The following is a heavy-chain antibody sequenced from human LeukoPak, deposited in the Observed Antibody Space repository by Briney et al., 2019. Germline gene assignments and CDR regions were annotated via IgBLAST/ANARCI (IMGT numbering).Heavy chain of an antibody. CDR2: ISNSGSTI. CDR1: GFTFSSYS. CDR3: ARKPGTSDDY. D-gene: IGHD1-1*01. Sequence: PGGSLRLSCAASGFTFSSYSMNWVRQAPGKGLEWVSYISNSGSTIYYADSVRGRFTISRDNAKNSLYLQMNSLRAEDTAVYYCARKPGTSDDYWGQGTLVTVSS. V-gene: IGHV3-48*01. J-gene: IGHJ4*02.